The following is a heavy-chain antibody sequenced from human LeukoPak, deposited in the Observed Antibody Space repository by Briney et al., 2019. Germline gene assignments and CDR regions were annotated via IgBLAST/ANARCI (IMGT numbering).Heavy chain of an antibody. CDR3: AKRASSYFDY. CDR1: GFIFSTYG. Sequence: PGGSLRLSCAASGFIFSTYGMHWVRQAPGKGPEWMAVISSDRNNKYYADSVKGRFTISRDNSMSALYLQMNSLSTEDTAVYYCAKRASSYFDYGGQGTLVTVSS. D-gene: IGHD6-6*01. V-gene: IGHV3-30*18. J-gene: IGHJ4*02. CDR2: ISSDRNNK.